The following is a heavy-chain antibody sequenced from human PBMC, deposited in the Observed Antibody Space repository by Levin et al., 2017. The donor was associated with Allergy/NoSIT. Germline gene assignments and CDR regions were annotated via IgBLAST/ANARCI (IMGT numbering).Heavy chain of an antibody. Sequence: PGGSLRLSCAVSGISVSGNYMSWVRQAPGKGLDWVSVIYPGSSTYYSDSVKGRFTISRDNSKNTLYLQLNSLRAEETAVYFCARVRYEHNYYDYYMDVWGKGTTVTVSS. CDR3: ARVRYEHNYYDYYMDV. V-gene: IGHV3-53*01. CDR2: IYPGSST. J-gene: IGHJ6*03. CDR1: GISVSGNY. D-gene: IGHD1-1*01.